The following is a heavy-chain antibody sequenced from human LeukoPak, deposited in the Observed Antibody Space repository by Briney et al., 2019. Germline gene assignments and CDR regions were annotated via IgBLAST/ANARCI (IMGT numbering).Heavy chain of an antibody. D-gene: IGHD3-22*01. Sequence: ASVKVPCKASGYTFTGYYMHWVRQAPGQGLEWMGWINPNSGGTNYAQKFQGRVTMTRDTSISTAYMELSRLRSDDTAVYYCAGDRSSGYPFDYWGQGTLVTVSS. J-gene: IGHJ4*02. CDR2: INPNSGGT. V-gene: IGHV1-2*02. CDR3: AGDRSSGYPFDY. CDR1: GYTFTGYY.